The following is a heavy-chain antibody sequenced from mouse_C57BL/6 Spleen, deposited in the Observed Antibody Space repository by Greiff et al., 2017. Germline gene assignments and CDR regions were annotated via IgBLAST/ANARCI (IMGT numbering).Heavy chain of an antibody. Sequence: QVQLKESGPGLVQPSQSLSITCTVSGFSLTSYGVHWVRQSPGKGLEWLGVIWSGGSTDYNAAFISRLIISKDNSKSQVFFKMNSLQADDTAIYYCARLYYGNYYAMDYWGQGTSVTVSS. J-gene: IGHJ4*01. V-gene: IGHV2-2*01. CDR3: ARLYYGNYYAMDY. D-gene: IGHD2-1*01. CDR2: IWSGGST. CDR1: GFSLTSYG.